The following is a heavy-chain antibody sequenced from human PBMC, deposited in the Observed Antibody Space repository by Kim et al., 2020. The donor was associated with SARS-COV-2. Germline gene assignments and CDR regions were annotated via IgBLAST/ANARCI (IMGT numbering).Heavy chain of an antibody. CDR1: GGSISSSNW. CDR3: ARDRSYYYGSGSSYYYYGMDV. V-gene: IGHV4-4*02. J-gene: IGHJ6*02. D-gene: IGHD3-10*01. CDR2: IYHSGST. Sequence: SETLSLTCAVSGGSISSSNWWSWVRQPPGKGLEWIGEIYHSGSTNYNPSLKSRVTISVDKSKNQFSLKLSSVTAADTAVYYCARDRSYYYGSGSSYYYYGMDVWGQGNTVTVSS.